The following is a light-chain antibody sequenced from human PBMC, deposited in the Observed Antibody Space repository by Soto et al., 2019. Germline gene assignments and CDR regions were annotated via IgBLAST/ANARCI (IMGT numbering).Light chain of an antibody. V-gene: IGKV3-20*01. CDR1: QSVRNSY. CDR3: QQYGSSART. Sequence: EIVLTQSPGTLSLSPGERATLSCRASQSVRNSYLAWYQQKLGQAPRPLIYGASTRAPGIPDRFSGSGSGKDFTLTISRLEPEDLALYYCQQYGSSARTFGQAPKEEIK. J-gene: IGKJ1*01. CDR2: GAS.